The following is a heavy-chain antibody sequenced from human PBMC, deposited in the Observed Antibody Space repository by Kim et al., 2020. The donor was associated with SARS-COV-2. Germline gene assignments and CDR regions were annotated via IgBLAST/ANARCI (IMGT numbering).Heavy chain of an antibody. D-gene: IGHD3-3*01. CDR2: IVVGSGNT. CDR3: AADLRADFGVALDV. V-gene: IGHV1-58*02. CDR1: GFTFTSSA. Sequence: SVKVSCKASGFTFTSSAMQWVRQARGQRLEWIGWIVVGSGNTNYAQKFRERVTITRDMSTSTAYMELSSLRSEDTAVYYCAADLRADFGVALDVWGKGTTVTVSS. J-gene: IGHJ6*04.